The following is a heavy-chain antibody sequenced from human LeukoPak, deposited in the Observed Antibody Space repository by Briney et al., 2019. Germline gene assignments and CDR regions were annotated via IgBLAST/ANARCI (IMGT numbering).Heavy chain of an antibody. CDR2: ISSSSSYI. Sequence: GGSLRLSCAASGFTFSSYEMNWVRQAPGKGLEWVSYISSSSSYIYYADSVKGRFTISRDNAKNSLYLQMNSLRAEDTAVYYCGRDLPTVTSIDYWGQGTLVTVSS. D-gene: IGHD4-17*01. CDR1: GFTFSSYE. J-gene: IGHJ4*02. V-gene: IGHV3-21*05. CDR3: GRDLPTVTSIDY.